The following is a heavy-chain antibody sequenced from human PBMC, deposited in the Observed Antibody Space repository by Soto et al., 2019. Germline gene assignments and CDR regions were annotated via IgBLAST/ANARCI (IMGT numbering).Heavy chain of an antibody. J-gene: IGHJ2*01. CDR2: ISGMGGST. CDR1: GFTFSSYA. CDR3: AKDKGRGSHWYFEL. Sequence: GGSLRLSCAASGFTFSSYAMSWVRQAPGKGLEWVSAISGMGGSTYYADSLTGLFTISRDNSKNTLYLQINNLRAENTAVYYRAKDKGRGSHWYFELWGRGTLVTVSS. V-gene: IGHV3-23*01.